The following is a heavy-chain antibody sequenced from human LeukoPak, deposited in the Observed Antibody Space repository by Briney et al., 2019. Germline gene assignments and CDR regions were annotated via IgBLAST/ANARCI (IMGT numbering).Heavy chain of an antibody. Sequence: ASVKVSCTSSGYTFTSYYMYWVRQAPGQGLEWMGIINPSGGSTSYAQKFQGRVTMTRDTSTSTVYMELSSLRSEGTAVYYCARDSGMVRGTVDYWGQGTLVTVSS. CDR2: INPSGGST. CDR1: GYTFTSYY. J-gene: IGHJ4*02. V-gene: IGHV1-46*01. CDR3: ARDSGMVRGTVDY. D-gene: IGHD3-10*01.